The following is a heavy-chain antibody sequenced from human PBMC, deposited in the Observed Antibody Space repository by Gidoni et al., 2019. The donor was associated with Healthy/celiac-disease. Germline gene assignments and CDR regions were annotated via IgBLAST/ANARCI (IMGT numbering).Heavy chain of an antibody. V-gene: IGHV3-30*18. CDR2: ISYDGSNK. CDR1: GFTFSSYG. CDR3: ANAHSSGWYGFDY. D-gene: IGHD6-19*01. J-gene: IGHJ4*02. Sequence: QVQLVESGGGVVQPGRSMRLSCAASGFTFSSYGMHWVRQAPGKGLEWVAVISYDGSNKYYADSVKGRFTISRDNSKNTLYLQMNSLRAEDTAVYYCANAHSSGWYGFDYWGQGTLVTVSS.